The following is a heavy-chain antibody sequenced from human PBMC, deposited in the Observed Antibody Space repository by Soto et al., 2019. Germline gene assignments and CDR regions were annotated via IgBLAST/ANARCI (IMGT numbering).Heavy chain of an antibody. CDR3: AHMATDYGGNSHPLLDYYYGMDV. J-gene: IGHJ6*02. D-gene: IGHD4-17*01. CDR1: GFSLSTSGLG. CDR2: IYWDDDK. Sequence: SGPTLLNPTQTLTLTCTFSGFSLSTSGLGVGWIRQPPGKALEWLALIYWDDDKRYSPSLKSRLTITKDTSKNQVVLTMTNMEPVDTATYYCAHMATDYGGNSHPLLDYYYGMDVWGQGTTVTVSS. V-gene: IGHV2-5*02.